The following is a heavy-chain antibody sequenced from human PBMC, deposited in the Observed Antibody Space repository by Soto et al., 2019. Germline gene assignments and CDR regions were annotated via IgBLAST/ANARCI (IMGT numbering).Heavy chain of an antibody. CDR1: GVSVSSGDYY. CDR2: IDRSGST. Sequence: QVQLQESGPGLVKPSQTLSLSCNVYGVSVSSGDYYWSWIRQHAGGGLEWIGYIDRSGSTYYKPSLRCRVIMSVDTSTNQIYLRLLSVTAADTAMYYCARDSGGNSENYYGLDVWGHGTTVTVSS. D-gene: IGHD1-1*01. V-gene: IGHV4-31*03. CDR3: ARDSGGNSENYYGLDV. J-gene: IGHJ6*02.